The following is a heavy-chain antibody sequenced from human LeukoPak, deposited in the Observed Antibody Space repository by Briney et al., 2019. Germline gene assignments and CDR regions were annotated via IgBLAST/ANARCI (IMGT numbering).Heavy chain of an antibody. Sequence: PSETLSLTCTVSGGSVSNSNYCWGWIRQPPGKQLEWIGSIDYSGNPLYNPSLKSRVTISVDTSKNQFSLKLSSVTAADTAVYYCARPLDCNYGGTAFDIWGQGTMVTVSS. D-gene: IGHD4-23*01. V-gene: IGHV4-39*01. CDR1: GGSVSNSNYC. CDR2: IDYSGNP. CDR3: ARPLDCNYGGTAFDI. J-gene: IGHJ3*02.